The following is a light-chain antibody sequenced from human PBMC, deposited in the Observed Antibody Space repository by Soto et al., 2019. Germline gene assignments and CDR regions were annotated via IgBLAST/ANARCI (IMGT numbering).Light chain of an antibody. CDR1: QSVSSSY. J-gene: IGKJ1*01. CDR3: KQYGRVLWP. CDR2: GAS. Sequence: EIVLTQSPGTLSLSPGERATLSCRASQSVSSSYLVWYQQKPGQAPRLLIYGASSRATGIPDRFSGSGSGTDFTLTISRLEPEDFTVYYCKQYGRVLWPLGQGPKLDIK. V-gene: IGKV3-20*01.